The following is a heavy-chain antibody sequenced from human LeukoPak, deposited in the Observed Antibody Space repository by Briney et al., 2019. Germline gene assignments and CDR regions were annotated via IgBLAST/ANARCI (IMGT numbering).Heavy chain of an antibody. V-gene: IGHV1-8*03. J-gene: IGHJ3*02. CDR1: GYTFTSYD. CDR3: ARIEKKSILRYFDWLPKRAYYAFDI. Sequence: GASVKVSCKASGYTFTSYDINWVRQATGQGLEWMGWMNPNSGNTGYAQKFQGRVTITRNTSISTAYMELSSLRSEDTAVYYCARIEKKSILRYFDWLPKRAYYAFDIWGQGTMVTVSS. CDR2: MNPNSGNT. D-gene: IGHD3-9*01.